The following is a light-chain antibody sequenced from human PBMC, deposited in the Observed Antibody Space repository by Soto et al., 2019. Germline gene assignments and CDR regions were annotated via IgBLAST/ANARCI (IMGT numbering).Light chain of an antibody. J-gene: IGKJ1*01. Sequence: IVMTQSPATLSVSPGERATLSCRASQSIASNLAWYQQKPGQAPRLLIYGASTRATGIPARFSGSGSGTKFTLIIRSIQSEDFAVYYCQQYNNWPPWTFDQGTKVDIK. V-gene: IGKV3-15*01. CDR1: QSIASN. CDR3: QQYNNWPPWT. CDR2: GAS.